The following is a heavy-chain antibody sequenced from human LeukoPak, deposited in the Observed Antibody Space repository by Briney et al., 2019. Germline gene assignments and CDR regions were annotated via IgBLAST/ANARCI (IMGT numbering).Heavy chain of an antibody. J-gene: IGHJ4*02. CDR2: ISAYNGNT. D-gene: IGHD3-10*01. V-gene: IGHV1-18*04. Sequence: ASVKVSCKASGYTFTGYYMHWVRQAPGQGLEWMGWISAYNGNTNYRQKLQGRVTMTTDTSTSTAYMDLRSLRSDDTAICYCARDSPDGSGTYYNDSPDYWGQGTLVTVSS. CDR3: ARDSPDGSGTYYNDSPDY. CDR1: GYTFTGYY.